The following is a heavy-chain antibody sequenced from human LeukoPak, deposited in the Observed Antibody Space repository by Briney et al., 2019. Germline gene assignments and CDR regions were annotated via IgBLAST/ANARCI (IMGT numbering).Heavy chain of an antibody. Sequence: SETLSLTCSVSGVSIRSSSFYWGWIRQPPGKGLEGIGCIYYSGSTYYRPSLKSRVTMSVDTSKNQFSLRLSSVTAADTAVYYCARGLRWDLTISGTSTFDYWGQGSLVTVSS. J-gene: IGHJ4*02. CDR1: GVSIRSSSFY. V-gene: IGHV4-39*01. D-gene: IGHD1-26*01. CDR3: ARGLRWDLTISGTSTFDY. CDR2: IYYSGST.